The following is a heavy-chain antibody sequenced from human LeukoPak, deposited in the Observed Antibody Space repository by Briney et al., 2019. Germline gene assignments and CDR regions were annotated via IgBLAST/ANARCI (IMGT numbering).Heavy chain of an antibody. CDR3: ARGNYEGDY. Sequence: SVKVSCKASGGTFSSYAISWVRQAPGQGLEWMGRIIPIFGIANYARKFQGRVTITADKSTSTAYMELSSLRPEDTAVYYCARGNYEGDYWGQGTLVTVSS. CDR1: GGTFSSYA. V-gene: IGHV1-69*04. CDR2: IIPIFGIA. J-gene: IGHJ4*02. D-gene: IGHD4-11*01.